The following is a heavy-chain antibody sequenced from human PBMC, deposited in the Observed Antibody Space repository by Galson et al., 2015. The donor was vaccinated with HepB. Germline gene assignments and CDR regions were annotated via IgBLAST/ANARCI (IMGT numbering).Heavy chain of an antibody. J-gene: IGHJ4*02. CDR2: ISSSGSTI. Sequence: SLRLSCAASGFTFSDYYMSWIRQAPGKGLEWVSYISSSGSTIYYADSVKGRFTISRDNAKNSLYLQMNSLRAEDTAVYYCARDIFQGSGYFDYWGQGTLVTVSS. CDR3: ARDIFQGSGYFDY. CDR1: GFTFSDYY. V-gene: IGHV3-11*01. D-gene: IGHD3-22*01.